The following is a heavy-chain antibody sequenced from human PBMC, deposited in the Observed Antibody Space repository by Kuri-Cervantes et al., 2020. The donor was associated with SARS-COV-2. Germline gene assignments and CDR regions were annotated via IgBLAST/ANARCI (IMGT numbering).Heavy chain of an antibody. J-gene: IGHJ4*02. CDR1: GGTFSSYA. V-gene: IGHV1-69*10. CDR2: IIPILGIA. Sequence: SVKVSCKASGGTFSSYAISWVRQAPGQGLEWMGGIIPILGIANYAQKFQGRVTITADKSTSTAYMELSSLRSEDTAVYYCARDLVSGYYGSGSSGFDYWGQGTLVTVSS. CDR3: ARDLVSGYYGSGSSGFDY. D-gene: IGHD3-10*01.